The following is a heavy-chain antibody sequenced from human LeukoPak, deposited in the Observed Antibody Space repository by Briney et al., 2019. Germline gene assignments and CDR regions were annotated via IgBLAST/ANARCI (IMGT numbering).Heavy chain of an antibody. CDR1: GGSISSGGYS. V-gene: IGHV4-30-2*01. D-gene: IGHD3-22*01. CDR2: VYHSGNT. Sequence: SETLSLTCAVSGGSISSGGYSWSWIRQPPGKGLEWIGSVYHSGNTYYNPSLKGRVTISLDRSKNQFSLRLSSVTAADTAVYYCARSYDSSGYYLNWFDLWGQGTLVTVSS. J-gene: IGHJ5*02. CDR3: ARSYDSSGYYLNWFDL.